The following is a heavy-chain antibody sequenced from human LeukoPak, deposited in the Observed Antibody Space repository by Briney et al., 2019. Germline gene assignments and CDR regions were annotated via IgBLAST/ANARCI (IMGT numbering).Heavy chain of an antibody. CDR2: IYYSGST. CDR3: ARVPSSGDYYYYGMDV. Sequence: PSETLSLTCTVSGGSISSYYWSWIRQPPGKVLGWIGYIYYSGSTNYNPSLKSRVTISVDTSKNQFSLKLSSVTAADTAVYYCARVPSSGDYYYYGMDVWGQGTTVTVSS. CDR1: GGSISSYY. V-gene: IGHV4-59*01. D-gene: IGHD4-17*01. J-gene: IGHJ6*02.